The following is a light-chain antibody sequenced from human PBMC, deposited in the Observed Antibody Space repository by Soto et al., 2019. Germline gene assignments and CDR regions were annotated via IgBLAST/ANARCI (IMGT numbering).Light chain of an antibody. J-gene: IGLJ3*02. CDR2: LNSDGRH. CDR1: SGHSSYA. Sequence: QSVLTQSPSASASLGASVKLTCTLSSGHSSYAIAWHQQQPEKGPRYLMKLNSDGRHSKADGIPDRFSGSSSGAERYLTSTCLQSEDEADYYWQTWGTGIRVFGGGTKLTVL. CDR3: QTWGTGIRV. V-gene: IGLV4-69*01.